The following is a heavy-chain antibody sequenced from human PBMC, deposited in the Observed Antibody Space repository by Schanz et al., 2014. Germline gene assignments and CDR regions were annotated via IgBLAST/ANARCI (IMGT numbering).Heavy chain of an antibody. D-gene: IGHD5-12*01. CDR1: GYTFTNFF. Sequence: QVHLVQSGAEVHKPGASLKISCKASGYTFTNFFLHWVRQAPGQGLEWMGIVNLSGGSTNNAQKFQGRLTMTRDTSTSTVYMELSSLKSEDTAVYYCARGPLGTSPWGQGTLVTVSS. CDR3: ARGPLGTSP. CDR2: VNLSGGST. V-gene: IGHV1-46*01. J-gene: IGHJ5*02.